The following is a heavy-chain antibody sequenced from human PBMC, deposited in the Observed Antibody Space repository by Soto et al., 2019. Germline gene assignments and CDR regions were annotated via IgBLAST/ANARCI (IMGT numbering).Heavy chain of an antibody. D-gene: IGHD3-22*01. J-gene: IGHJ5*02. CDR1: GGSISSGGYY. Sequence: SETLSLTCTVSGGSISSGGYYWGWIRQPPGKGLEWLGSIFYSGSTFYNPALKSRVTFSVDTSKNHFSLKLSSVTAADTAVYYCARHKTTMLTVVSAFDPWGQGTRVTVSS. CDR2: IFYSGST. V-gene: IGHV4-39*02. CDR3: ARHKTTMLTVVSAFDP.